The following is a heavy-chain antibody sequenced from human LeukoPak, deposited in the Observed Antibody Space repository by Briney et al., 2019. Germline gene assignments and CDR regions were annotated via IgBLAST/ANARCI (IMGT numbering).Heavy chain of an antibody. V-gene: IGHV4-34*01. CDR2: INHSGST. J-gene: IGHJ4*02. CDR3: ARDWNDGFFDY. D-gene: IGHD1-1*01. CDR1: GGSFSGYY. Sequence: SETLSLTCAVYGGSFSGYYWSWIRQPPGKGLEWIGEINHSGSTNYNPSLKSRDTISVDTSKNQFSLKLSSVTAADTAVYYCARDWNDGFFDYWGQGTLVTVSS.